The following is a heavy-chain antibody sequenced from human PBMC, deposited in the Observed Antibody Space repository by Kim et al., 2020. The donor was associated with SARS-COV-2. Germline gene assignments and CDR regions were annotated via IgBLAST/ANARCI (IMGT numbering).Heavy chain of an antibody. J-gene: IGHJ4*02. D-gene: IGHD5-18*01. CDR3: ARGGYSYDLGY. V-gene: IGHV1-18*01. CDR2: T. Sequence: TNYAQKLQGRVTMTTDTSTSTAYMELRSLRSDDTAVYYCARGGYSYDLGYWGQGTLVTVSS.